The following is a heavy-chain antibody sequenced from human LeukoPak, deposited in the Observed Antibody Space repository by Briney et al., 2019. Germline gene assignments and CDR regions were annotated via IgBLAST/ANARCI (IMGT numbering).Heavy chain of an antibody. CDR3: ANGNYYDRSGNHHRIYDWFDP. J-gene: IGHJ5*02. Sequence: SVKVSCKASGGTFSNYAISWVRQAPGQGLEWMGGIIPILGTANYAPKFQDRVTISMDESTSTSFMELRSLRSEDTAVYYCANGNYYDRSGNHHRIYDWFDPWGQGTLVTVSS. V-gene: IGHV1-69*05. D-gene: IGHD3-22*01. CDR2: IIPILGTA. CDR1: GGTFSNYA.